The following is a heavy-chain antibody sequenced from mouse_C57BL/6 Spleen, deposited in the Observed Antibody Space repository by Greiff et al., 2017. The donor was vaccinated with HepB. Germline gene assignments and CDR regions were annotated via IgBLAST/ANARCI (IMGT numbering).Heavy chain of an antibody. V-gene: IGHV5-4*01. D-gene: IGHD2-1*01. CDR2: ISDGGSYT. J-gene: IGHJ1*03. Sequence: EVQGVESGGGLVKPGGSLKLSCAASGFTFSSYAMSWVRQTPEKRLEWVATISDGGSYTYYPDNVKGRFTISRDNAKNNLYLQMSHLKSEDTAMYYCASYYGNYVGYFDVWGTGTTVTVSS. CDR1: GFTFSSYA. CDR3: ASYYGNYVGYFDV.